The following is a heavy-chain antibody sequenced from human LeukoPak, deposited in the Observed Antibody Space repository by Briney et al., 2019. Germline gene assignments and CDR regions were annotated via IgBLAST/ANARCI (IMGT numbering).Heavy chain of an antibody. CDR3: ARVNRYYYDFGFAY. CDR2: MSSSGCNI. V-gene: IGHV3-48*03. CDR1: GFTFSSYE. Sequence: GGSLRLSCAASGFTFSSYEMNWVRQAPGKGLEWVAYMSSSGCNIYYADSVKGRFTISRDNAKNSVYLQMNTLRAEDTRVYYCARVNRYYYDFGFAYWGQGTLVTVSS. D-gene: IGHD3-22*01. J-gene: IGHJ4*02.